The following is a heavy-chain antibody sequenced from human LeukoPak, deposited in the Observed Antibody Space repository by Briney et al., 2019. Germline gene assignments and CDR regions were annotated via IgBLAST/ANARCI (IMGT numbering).Heavy chain of an antibody. V-gene: IGHV3-73*01. CDR3: AKDCDGCMMTFDN. CDR1: AFTFSGSA. CDR2: IRSKPNSYAT. Sequence: PGGSLRLTCAASAFTFSGSAMNWVRQASAKGLEWVGRIRSKPNSYATAYAASVKGRFTISRDDSKNTAYLQMNSLRAEDTAVYYCAKDCDGCMMTFDNWGQGTLVTVSS. J-gene: IGHJ4*02. D-gene: IGHD2-8*01.